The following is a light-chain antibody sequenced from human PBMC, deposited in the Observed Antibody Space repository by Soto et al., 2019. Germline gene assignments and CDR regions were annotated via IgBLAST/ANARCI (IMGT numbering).Light chain of an antibody. Sequence: TQSPATLSVSLGERVTLSFRASQDVSSCLAWYQQKPGEAPSLLIYGASTRATGTPARFSGSGSGTEFTLTISSLQSEDYAVYFCQQYIRWPLTFGGGTKVDI. J-gene: IGKJ4*01. CDR3: QQYIRWPLT. CDR1: QDVSSC. CDR2: GAS. V-gene: IGKV3-15*01.